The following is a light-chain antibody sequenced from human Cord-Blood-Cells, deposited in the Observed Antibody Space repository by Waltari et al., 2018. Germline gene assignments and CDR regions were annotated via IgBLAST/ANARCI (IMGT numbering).Light chain of an antibody. CDR2: EGS. Sequence: QSALTQPASVSGSPGQSITIPCTGTSSDLGSYNLVSWYQQHPGKAPKLMIYEGSKRPSGVSNRFSGSKSGNTASLTISGLQAEDEADYYCCSYAGSSTYVFGTGTKVTVL. CDR1: SSDLGSYNL. V-gene: IGLV2-23*01. J-gene: IGLJ1*01. CDR3: CSYAGSSTYV.